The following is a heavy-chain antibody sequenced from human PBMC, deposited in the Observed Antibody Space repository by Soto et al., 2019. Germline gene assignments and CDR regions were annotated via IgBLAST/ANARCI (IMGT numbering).Heavy chain of an antibody. CDR1: GYPLSRYG. CDR3: ARASAYSTPWSFDN. J-gene: IGHJ4*02. CDR2: ISGFNGNK. D-gene: IGHD6-13*01. V-gene: IGHV1-18*01. Sequence: SGKVACNSSGYPLSRYGISWVRQAPGQGLEWMGWISGFNGNKKESEKLQGRVTLTTDTAANTAHMELRGLRSDDTAVYYCARASAYSTPWSFDNWGQGTLVTVSS.